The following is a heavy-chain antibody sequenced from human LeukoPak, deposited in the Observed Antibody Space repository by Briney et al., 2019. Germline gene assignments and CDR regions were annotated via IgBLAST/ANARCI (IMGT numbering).Heavy chain of an antibody. D-gene: IGHD3-9*01. CDR1: GYTFTGHY. Sequence: ASVKVSCKASGYTFTGHYMHWVRQAPGQGLEWMGWINPKNAGTNYAQKFQGRVTMTRDTSISTAYMELSRLRSDDTAVYYCARVAVGYDILTGYYTGYYFDYWGQGTLVTVSS. V-gene: IGHV1-2*02. CDR3: ARVAVGYDILTGYYTGYYFDY. CDR2: INPKNAGT. J-gene: IGHJ4*02.